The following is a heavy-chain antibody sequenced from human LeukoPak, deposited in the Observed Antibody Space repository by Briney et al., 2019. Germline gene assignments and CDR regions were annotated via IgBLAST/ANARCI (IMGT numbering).Heavy chain of an antibody. CDR3: ARGDSNYGPYYFDY. CDR1: GFTVSSNY. Sequence: PGGSLRLSCAASGFTVSSNYMSWVRQAPGKGLEWVSVIYSGGSTYYADSVKGRFTISRDNSKNTLYLQMNSLRAEDTAVYYCARGDSNYGPYYFDYWGQGTLVTVSP. D-gene: IGHD4-11*01. CDR2: IYSGGST. J-gene: IGHJ4*02. V-gene: IGHV3-53*01.